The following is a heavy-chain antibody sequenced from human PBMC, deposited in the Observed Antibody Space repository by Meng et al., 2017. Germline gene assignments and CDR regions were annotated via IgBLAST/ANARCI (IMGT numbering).Heavy chain of an antibody. Sequence: HVELQQWGAGVLKPSETLALVCDVYGGSFSGYYWSWIRQHPGKGLEWMGEINQSGSTNYNPFLKSRVTISVDTSKNQFSLQLSSVTAADTAVYYCARRGIAARPFYYWGQGTLVTVSS. CDR1: GGSFSGYY. D-gene: IGHD6-6*01. J-gene: IGHJ4*02. V-gene: IGHV4-34*01. CDR2: INQSGST. CDR3: ARRGIAARPFYY.